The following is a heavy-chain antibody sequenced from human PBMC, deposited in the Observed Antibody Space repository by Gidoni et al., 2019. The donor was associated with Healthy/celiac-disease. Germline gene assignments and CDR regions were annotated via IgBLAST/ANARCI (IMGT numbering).Heavy chain of an antibody. V-gene: IGHV1-8*01. Sequence: QVQLVQSGAEVKKPGASVTVSCKASGYTFTSYDINWVRQATGQGLEWMGWMNPNSGNTGYAQKFQGRVTMTRNTSISTAYMELSSLRSEDTAVYYCARAGRDGYNNYWYFDLWGRGTLVTVSS. CDR3: ARAGRDGYNNYWYFDL. CDR1: GYTFTSYD. J-gene: IGHJ2*01. D-gene: IGHD5-12*01. CDR2: MNPNSGNT.